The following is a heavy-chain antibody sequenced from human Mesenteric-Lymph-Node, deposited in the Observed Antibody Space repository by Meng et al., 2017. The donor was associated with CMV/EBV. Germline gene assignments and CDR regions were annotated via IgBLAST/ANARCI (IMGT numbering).Heavy chain of an antibody. Sequence: GGSLRLSCAASGFTFSLYEMNWVRQAPGKGLEWISYISTNGSNIYYADSVKGRFTISRDNAKNSLYLQMNSLRAEDTAVYYCAREGGSPPYDAFDIWGQGTMVTVSS. J-gene: IGHJ3*02. CDR1: GFTFSLYE. CDR2: ISTNGSNI. V-gene: IGHV3-48*03. CDR3: AREGGSPPYDAFDI. D-gene: IGHD3-16*01.